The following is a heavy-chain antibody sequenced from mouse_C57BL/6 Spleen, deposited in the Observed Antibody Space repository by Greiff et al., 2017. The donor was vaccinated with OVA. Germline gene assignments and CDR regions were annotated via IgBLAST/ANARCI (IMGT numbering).Heavy chain of an antibody. CDR2: IDPSDSYT. CDR1: GYTFTSYW. D-gene: IGHD2-2*01. V-gene: IGHV1-59*01. J-gene: IGHJ3*01. Sequence: QVQLQQPGAELVRPGTSVKLSCKASGYTFTSYWMHWVKQRPGHGLEWIGVIDPSDSYTNYNQKFKGKATLTVDTSSSTAYMQLSSLTSEDSAVYYCARSGGYFAYWGQGTLVTVSA. CDR3: ARSGGYFAY.